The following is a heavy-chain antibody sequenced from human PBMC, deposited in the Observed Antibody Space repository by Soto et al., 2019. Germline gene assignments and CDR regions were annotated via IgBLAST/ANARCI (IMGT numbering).Heavy chain of an antibody. CDR3: ATRGGESSGYSYFHY. CDR1: GFTFSSYA. D-gene: IGHD6-19*01. J-gene: IGHJ4*02. Sequence: QVQLVGSGGGVVQSGRSLRISCAASGFTFSSYAMHWVRQAPGKGLEWVAFISYDGSNKFYADSVKGRFSASRDNSKNTLSLQMNSLRTEDTAVYYCATRGGESSGYSYFHYWGQGTLVTVSS. V-gene: IGHV3-30-3*01. CDR2: ISYDGSNK.